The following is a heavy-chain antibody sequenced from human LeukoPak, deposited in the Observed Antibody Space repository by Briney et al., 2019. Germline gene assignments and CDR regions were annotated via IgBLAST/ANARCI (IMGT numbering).Heavy chain of an antibody. Sequence: ASVKVSCKASGYTFTSYGISWVRQAPGQGLEWMGWISAYNGNTNYAQKLQGRVTMTTDTSTSTAYMELRSLRSDDTAVYYCARDPAVQWLDRWYGMDVWGQGTTFTVSS. V-gene: IGHV1-18*01. CDR1: GYTFTSYG. J-gene: IGHJ6*02. CDR2: ISAYNGNT. D-gene: IGHD6-19*01. CDR3: ARDPAVQWLDRWYGMDV.